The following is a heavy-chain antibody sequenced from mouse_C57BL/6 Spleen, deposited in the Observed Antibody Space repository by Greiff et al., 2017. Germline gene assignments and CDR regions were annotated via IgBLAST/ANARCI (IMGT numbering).Heavy chain of an antibody. V-gene: IGHV1-76*01. CDR2: IYPGSGNT. CDR1: GYTFTDYY. Sequence: QVQLQQSGAELVRPGASVKLSCKASGYTFTDYYINWVKQRPGQGLEWIARIYPGSGNTYYNDKFKGKATMTADKSSSTAYMQLSSLTSEDSAVCFCAGARDYPYYALDYWGQGTTVTVSS. D-gene: IGHD5-5*01. J-gene: IGHJ4*01. CDR3: AGARDYPYYALDY.